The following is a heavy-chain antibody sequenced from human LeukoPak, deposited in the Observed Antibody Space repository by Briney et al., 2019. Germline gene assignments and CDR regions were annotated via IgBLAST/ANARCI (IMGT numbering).Heavy chain of an antibody. Sequence: GESLKISCKGYGYDFDDYWITWVRQRPGKGLEWMGIIYPGDSDSTYSPSFQGQVTISADKSTNTAYVQWRSLKASDTAMYCCITGKYYDRSGHFDWNRDVFDIWGQGTRVTVSS. CDR1: GYDFDDYW. V-gene: IGHV5-51*01. CDR2: IYPGDSDS. J-gene: IGHJ3*02. D-gene: IGHD3-22*01. CDR3: ITGKYYDRSGHFDWNRDVFDI.